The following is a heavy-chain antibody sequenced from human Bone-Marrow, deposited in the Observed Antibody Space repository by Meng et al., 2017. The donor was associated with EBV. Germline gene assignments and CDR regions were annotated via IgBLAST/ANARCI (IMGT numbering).Heavy chain of an antibody. Sequence: LIEAGAALKDPGSAVKVCCKASGGIFGIYASSWVQQAPGQGLEWMGGIIPIFGTANYAQEFQGRVTITADESTSTAYMELSSLRSEDTAVYYCARDSDILTGPGGYWGQGTLVTVSS. V-gene: IGHV1-69*01. CDR1: GGIFGIYA. D-gene: IGHD3-9*01. CDR2: IIPIFGTA. J-gene: IGHJ4*02. CDR3: ARDSDILTGPGGY.